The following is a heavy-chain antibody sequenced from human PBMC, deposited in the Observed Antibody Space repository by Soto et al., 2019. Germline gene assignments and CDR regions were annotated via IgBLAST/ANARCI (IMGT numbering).Heavy chain of an antibody. CDR1: GFSFSDHS. CDR3: ARLPKGSLVTA. D-gene: IGHD2-21*02. V-gene: IGHV3-48*02. CDR2: ISSSGDNI. J-gene: IGHJ4*02. Sequence: GGSLRLSCVGSGFSFSDHSMNWVRRAPGKGLQWVSYISSSGDNIHYADSVKGRFTVSRDNAKNTLFLRMNSLRDDDTAMYYCARLPKGSLVTAWGQGTLVTVSS.